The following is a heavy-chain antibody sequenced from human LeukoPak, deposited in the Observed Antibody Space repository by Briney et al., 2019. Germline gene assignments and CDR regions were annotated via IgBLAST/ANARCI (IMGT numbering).Heavy chain of an antibody. CDR2: IYYSGST. D-gene: IGHD3-3*01. J-gene: IGHJ4*02. CDR1: GGSISSYY. Sequence: PSETLSLTCTVSGGSISSYYWSWIRQPPGKGLEWIGYIYYSGSTNYNPSLKSRVTISVDTSKNQFSLKLSSVTAADTAVYYCARSVSAYDFWSGYYPYFDYWGQGTLVTVSS. CDR3: ARSVSAYDFWSGYYPYFDY. V-gene: IGHV4-59*12.